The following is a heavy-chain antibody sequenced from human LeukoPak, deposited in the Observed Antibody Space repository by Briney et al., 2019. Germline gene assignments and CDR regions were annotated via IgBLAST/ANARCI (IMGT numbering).Heavy chain of an antibody. CDR3: ARLFRQQLVEQIDY. V-gene: IGHV3-74*01. CDR1: GFTFSSYW. Sequence: GGSLRLSCAASGFTFSSYWMHWVRQAPGKGLVWVSRINSDGSSTSYADSVKGRFTISRDNAKNSLYLQMNSLRAEDTAVYYCARLFRQQLVEQIDYWGQGTLVTVSS. CDR2: INSDGSST. D-gene: IGHD6-13*01. J-gene: IGHJ4*02.